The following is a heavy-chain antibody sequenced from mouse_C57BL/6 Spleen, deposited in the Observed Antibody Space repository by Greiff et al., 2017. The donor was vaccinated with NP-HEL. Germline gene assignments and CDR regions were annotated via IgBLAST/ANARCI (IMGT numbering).Heavy chain of an antibody. Sequence: EVQVVESGGGLVKPGGSLKLSCAASGFTFSSYTMSWVRQTPEKRLEWVATISGGGGNTYYPDSVKGRFTISRDNAKNTLYLQMSSLRSEDTALYYCARQGYYSNYFDYWGQGTTLTVSS. D-gene: IGHD2-5*01. V-gene: IGHV5-9*01. CDR1: GFTFSSYT. CDR3: ARQGYYSNYFDY. CDR2: ISGGGGNT. J-gene: IGHJ2*01.